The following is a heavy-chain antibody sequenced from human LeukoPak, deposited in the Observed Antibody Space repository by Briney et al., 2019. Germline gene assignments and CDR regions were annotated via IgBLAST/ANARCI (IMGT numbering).Heavy chain of an antibody. CDR1: GGSISSYW. J-gene: IGHJ4*02. CDR3: ARGGYTISSYIFDY. Sequence: SETLPLTCSVSGGSISSYWWSWIRQPAGKGLEFIGRIYTTGRTNYNPSLKSRVSMSVDTSKNKFSLELRSVTAADTAVYFCARGGYTISSYIFDYWGQGALVTVSS. V-gene: IGHV4-4*07. D-gene: IGHD3-16*02. CDR2: IYTTGRT.